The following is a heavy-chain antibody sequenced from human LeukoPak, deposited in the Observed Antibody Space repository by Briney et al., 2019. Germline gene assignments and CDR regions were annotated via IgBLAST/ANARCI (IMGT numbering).Heavy chain of an antibody. CDR2: ISAYNGNT. J-gene: IGHJ4*02. D-gene: IGHD3-22*01. CDR1: GYTFTSYG. V-gene: IGHV1-18*01. CDR3: AEEEYYYDSSGYLGGFDY. Sequence: ASVKVSCKASGYTFTSYGISWVRQAPGQGLEWMGWISAYNGNTNYAQKLQGRVTMTTDTSTSTAYMELSSLRSEDTAVYYCAEEEYYYDSSGYLGGFDYWGQGTLVTVSS.